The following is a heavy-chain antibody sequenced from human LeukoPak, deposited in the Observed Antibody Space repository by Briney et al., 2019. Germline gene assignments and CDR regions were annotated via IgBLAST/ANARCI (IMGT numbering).Heavy chain of an antibody. V-gene: IGHV4-31*03. J-gene: IGHJ6*01. CDR3: ARDHTLDYGDYYYGLDV. CDR2: ISYSGRT. D-gene: IGHD4-17*01. Sequence: SETLSLTCTVSGGSTSSDGYYWRWLRQHPGKGLEWIAYISYSGRTYHNPCLRRRVTISLDTSKNQFSLKLSSVTAADTAVYYCARDHTLDYGDYYYGLDVWGQGTTVSVSS. CDR1: GGSTSSDGYY.